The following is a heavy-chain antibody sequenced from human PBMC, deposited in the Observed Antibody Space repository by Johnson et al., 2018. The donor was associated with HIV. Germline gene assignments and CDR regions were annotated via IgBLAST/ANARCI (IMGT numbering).Heavy chain of an antibody. CDR2: IYSGGST. CDR1: GFTFSNAW. Sequence: EVQLVESGGGLVQPGGSLRLSCAASGFTFSNAWMSWVRQAPGKGLEWVSVIYSGGSTYYADSVKGRFTISRDNSKNTLYLQMNSLRAEDTAVYYCARSGLFVLVVYAPDVFDIWGQGTMVTVSS. V-gene: IGHV3-66*02. D-gene: IGHD2-8*02. J-gene: IGHJ3*02. CDR3: ARSGLFVLVVYAPDVFDI.